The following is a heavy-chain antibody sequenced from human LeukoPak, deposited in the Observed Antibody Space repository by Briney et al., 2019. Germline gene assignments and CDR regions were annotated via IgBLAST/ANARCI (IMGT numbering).Heavy chain of an antibody. V-gene: IGHV4-38-2*01. J-gene: IGHJ4*02. CDR1: GYSISSGYY. D-gene: IGHD1-1*01. Sequence: SETLSVTCVVSGYSISSGYYWGWIRQPPGKGLEWIGSIYHSGRTYYNPSLMGRVTLSVDTSKNQFSLRLSSVTAADTAVYYCARSQGNEGMGYWGQGTLVTVSS. CDR2: IYHSGRT. CDR3: ARSQGNEGMGY.